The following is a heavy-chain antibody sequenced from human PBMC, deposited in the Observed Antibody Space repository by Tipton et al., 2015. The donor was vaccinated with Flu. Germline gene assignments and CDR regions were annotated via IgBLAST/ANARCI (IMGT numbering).Heavy chain of an antibody. D-gene: IGHD6-25*01. CDR3: VRGPTGRLFDY. Sequence: GSLRLSCTVSGGSISSTGYFCAWIRQPPGKGLELIGSIYPSGSTYYNPSLKSRVTISVDTSRNLFSLKLNSVTLEDTAVYYCVRGPTGRLFDYWGQGTLVTVSS. CDR2: IYPSGST. CDR1: GGSISSTGYF. J-gene: IGHJ4*02. V-gene: IGHV4-39*01.